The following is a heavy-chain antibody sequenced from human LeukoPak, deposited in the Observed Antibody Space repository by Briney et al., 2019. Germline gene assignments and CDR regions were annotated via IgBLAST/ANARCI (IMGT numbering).Heavy chain of an antibody. CDR2: IKKDGSEK. D-gene: IGHD6-19*01. J-gene: IGHJ4*02. CDR3: AKGIKGGYSSGWYVFDY. V-gene: IGHV3-7*03. Sequence: GGSLRLSCAASGFTFRSYWMSWVRQAPGKGLKWVANIKKDGSEKYYVDSVKGRFTIPRDNSKNSLYLQMNSLRTEDTALYYCAKGIKGGYSSGWYVFDYWGQGTLVTVSS. CDR1: GFTFRSYW.